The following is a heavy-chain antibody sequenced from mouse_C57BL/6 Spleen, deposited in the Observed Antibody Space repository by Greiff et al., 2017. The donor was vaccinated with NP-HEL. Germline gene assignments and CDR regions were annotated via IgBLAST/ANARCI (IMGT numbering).Heavy chain of an antibody. Sequence: QVQLQQPGAELVKPGASVKMSCKASGYTFTSYWITWVKQRPGQGLEWIGDIYPGSGSTNYNEKFKSKATLTVDTSSSTAYMQLSSLTSEDSAVYYCARYYGSSQAWFAYWGQGTLVTVSA. CDR3: ARYYGSSQAWFAY. D-gene: IGHD1-1*01. V-gene: IGHV1-55*01. CDR2: IYPGSGST. J-gene: IGHJ3*01. CDR1: GYTFTSYW.